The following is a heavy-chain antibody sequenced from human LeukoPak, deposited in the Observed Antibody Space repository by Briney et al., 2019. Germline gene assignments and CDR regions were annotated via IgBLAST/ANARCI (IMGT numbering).Heavy chain of an antibody. V-gene: IGHV4-59*01. CDR3: ARALQPGVYAFDI. CDR2: IYYSGST. J-gene: IGHJ3*02. Sequence: SETLSLTCTVSGVSISSYYWTWIRQPPGEGLEWIGYIYYSGSTNYNPSLKSRVTISVGTSKNQFSLKLSSVAAADTAVYYCARALQPGVYAFDIWGQGTMVTASS. D-gene: IGHD6-13*01. CDR1: GVSISSYY.